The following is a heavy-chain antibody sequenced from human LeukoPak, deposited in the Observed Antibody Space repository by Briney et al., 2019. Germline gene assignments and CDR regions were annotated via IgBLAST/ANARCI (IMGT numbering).Heavy chain of an antibody. CDR3: ARELRGILTGYYPLHNYYYYGMDV. V-gene: IGHV3-21*01. Sequence: GGSLRLSCAASGFTFSSYSMNWVRQAPGKGLEWVSSISSSSSYIYYADSVKGRFTISRDNAKNSLYLQMNSLRAEDTAVYYCARELRGILTGYYPLHNYYYYGMDVWGQGTTVTVSS. CDR2: ISSSSSYI. J-gene: IGHJ6*02. CDR1: GFTFSSYS. D-gene: IGHD3-9*01.